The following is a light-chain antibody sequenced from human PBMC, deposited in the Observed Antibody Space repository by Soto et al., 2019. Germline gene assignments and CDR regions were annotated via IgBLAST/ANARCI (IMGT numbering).Light chain of an antibody. CDR2: LSS. CDR1: QSLLYGNGNHY. J-gene: IGKJ5*01. CDR3: LQALQSPPT. Sequence: DIVMTQSPVALPVTPGEPASISCRASQSLLYGNGNHYLNWYLQKPGQPPQLLIYLSSTRASGVLEXXSGSGSGADFTLKISRVEAEDVGVYYCLQALQSPPTFGQGTRLEI. V-gene: IGKV2-28*01.